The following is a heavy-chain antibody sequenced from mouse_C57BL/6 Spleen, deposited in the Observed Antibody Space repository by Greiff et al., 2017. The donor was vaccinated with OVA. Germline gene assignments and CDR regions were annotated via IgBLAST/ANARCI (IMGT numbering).Heavy chain of an antibody. CDR3: ARSMTTVVARWYFDV. V-gene: IGHV8-12*01. CDR1: GFSLSTSGMG. CDR2: IYWDDDK. Sequence: QVQLKESGPGILQSSQTLSLTCSFSGFSLSTSGMGVSWIRQPSGKGLEWLAHIYWDDDKRYNPSLKSRLTISKDTSRNQVFLKITSVDTADTATYYCARSMTTVVARWYFDVWGTGTTVTVSS. J-gene: IGHJ1*03. D-gene: IGHD1-1*01.